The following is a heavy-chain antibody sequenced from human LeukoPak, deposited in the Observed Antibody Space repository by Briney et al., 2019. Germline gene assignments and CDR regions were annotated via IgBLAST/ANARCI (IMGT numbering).Heavy chain of an antibody. J-gene: IGHJ5*02. D-gene: IGHD3-9*01. Sequence: GGSLRLSCAASGFTFSSYSMNWVRQAPGKGLEWVSSISSSSSSYIYYADSVKGRFTISRDNAKNSLYLQMNSLRAEDTAVYYCAVFNGLLSNWFDPWGQGTLVTVSS. V-gene: IGHV3-21*01. CDR1: GFTFSSYS. CDR3: AVFNGLLSNWFDP. CDR2: ISSSSSSYI.